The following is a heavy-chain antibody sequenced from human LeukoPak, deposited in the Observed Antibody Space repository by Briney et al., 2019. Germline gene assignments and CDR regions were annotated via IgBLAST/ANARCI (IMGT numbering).Heavy chain of an antibody. Sequence: PGGSLRLSCAASGFSLSRHWMHWVRQAPGKGLEWVSGINWNGGSTGYADSVKGRFTISRDNAKNSLYLQMNSLRAEDTALYYCARGYSNYYYYYMDVWGKGTTVTVSS. CDR2: INWNGGST. CDR1: GFSLSRHW. J-gene: IGHJ6*03. D-gene: IGHD4-11*01. CDR3: ARGYSNYYYYYMDV. V-gene: IGHV3-20*04.